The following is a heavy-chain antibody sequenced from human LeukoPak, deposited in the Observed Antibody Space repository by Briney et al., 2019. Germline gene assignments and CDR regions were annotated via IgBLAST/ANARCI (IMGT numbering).Heavy chain of an antibody. D-gene: IGHD6-25*01. CDR1: GGSVSSGNYY. CDR3: AREIITAGYYYYYMDV. Sequence: SETLSLTCTVSGGSVSSGNYYWGWIRQPPGKGLEWISYIFYSGSTKYNPSLKSRVTISVDTSKNQFSLKVSSVTAADTAVYYCAREIITAGYYYYYMDVWGKGTTVTVSS. V-gene: IGHV4-61*01. CDR2: IFYSGST. J-gene: IGHJ6*03.